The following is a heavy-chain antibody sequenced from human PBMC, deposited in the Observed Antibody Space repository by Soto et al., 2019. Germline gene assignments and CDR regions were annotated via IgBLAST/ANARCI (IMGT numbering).Heavy chain of an antibody. CDR1: GFTFSSFA. CDR2: TTDSYDTT. CDR3: AKVRDSSGFDAFDI. J-gene: IGHJ3*02. D-gene: IGHD3-22*01. Sequence: PGGSLRLSCAASGFTFSSFAMTWVRQAPGKGLEWVSVTTDSYDTTYYADSVEGRFTISRDNSKNTLFLQMNSLSAEDTAIYYCAKVRDSSGFDAFDIWGRGTMVTVSS. V-gene: IGHV3-23*01.